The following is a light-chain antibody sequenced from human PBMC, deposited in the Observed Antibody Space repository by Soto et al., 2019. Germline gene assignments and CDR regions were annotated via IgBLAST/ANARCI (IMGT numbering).Light chain of an antibody. Sequence: EIVLTQSPGTLSLSPGERATLSCRASQSISSSYLAWYQQKPGQAPRLLIYGASSRATGIPDRFSGSGSGTDFTITISRLEPEDVAVYYGQQYGSSPPYTFGQGTKLEIK. CDR3: QQYGSSPPYT. J-gene: IGKJ2*01. CDR2: GAS. CDR1: QSISSSY. V-gene: IGKV3-20*01.